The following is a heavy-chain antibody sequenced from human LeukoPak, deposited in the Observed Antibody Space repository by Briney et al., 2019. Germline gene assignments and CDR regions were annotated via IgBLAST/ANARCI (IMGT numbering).Heavy chain of an antibody. J-gene: IGHJ3*01. CDR1: GFTFSNYA. CDR2: ITSGGAP. Sequence: GGSLRLSCAASGFTFSNYAVMWVRQAPGQGLEWVSAITSGGAPRYADSVKGRFTISRDNSKNTLYLQMNSLRVEDTAQYFCARDPNGDYIGAFEFWGQGTGVTVSS. V-gene: IGHV3-23*01. CDR3: ARDPNGDYIGAFEF. D-gene: IGHD4-17*01.